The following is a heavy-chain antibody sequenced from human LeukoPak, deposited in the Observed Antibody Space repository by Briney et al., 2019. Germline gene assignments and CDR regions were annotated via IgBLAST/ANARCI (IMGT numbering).Heavy chain of an antibody. CDR2: MNPNSGNT. CDR3: ARGFAVAGTGY. D-gene: IGHD6-19*01. V-gene: IGHV1-8*01. J-gene: IGHJ4*02. Sequence: MGLMNPNSGNTGYPQKFQGRVTMTRNTSISTAYMELSSLRSEDTAVYYCARGFAVAGTGYWGQGTLVTVSS.